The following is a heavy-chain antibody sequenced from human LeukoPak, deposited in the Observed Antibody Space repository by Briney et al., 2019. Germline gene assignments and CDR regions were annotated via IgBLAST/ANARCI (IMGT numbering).Heavy chain of an antibody. CDR3: ARAPARIAAAGY. CDR1: GGSFSGYD. Sequence: PSETLSLTCAVSGGSFSGYDWSWIRQPPGKGLEWIGEINHSGSTNYNPSLKSRVTISVDTSKNQFSLKLSSVTAADTAVYYCARAPARIAAAGYWGQGTLVTVSS. J-gene: IGHJ4*02. D-gene: IGHD6-13*01. V-gene: IGHV4-34*01. CDR2: INHSGST.